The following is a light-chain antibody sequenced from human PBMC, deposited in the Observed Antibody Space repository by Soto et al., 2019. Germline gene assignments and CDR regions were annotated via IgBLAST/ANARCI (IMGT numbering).Light chain of an antibody. J-gene: IGKJ1*01. CDR3: QQSYSSPTWT. V-gene: IGKV1-39*01. CDR1: QNIGNY. CDR2: AVS. Sequence: DIQMTQSPSSVSASVGDRVSSTCRASQNIGNYLHWYQQKPGKPPKVLIYAVSNLQTGVPSRFSGSGSGTDFTLTISSPQPEDFATFYCQQSYSSPTWTFGQGTKVEFK.